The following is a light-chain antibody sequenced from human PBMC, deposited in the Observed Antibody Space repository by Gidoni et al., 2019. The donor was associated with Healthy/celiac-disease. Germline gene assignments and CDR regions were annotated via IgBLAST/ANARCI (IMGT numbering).Light chain of an antibody. V-gene: IGKV1-39*01. CDR3: QQSYSTPPT. Sequence: DIQMTQSPSSLSASVGDRVTITCRASQSISSYLNWYQQKPGKAPKLLIDAASSLQSGVTSRFSGSGSGTDFTLTISSLQPEDFATYYCQQSYSTPPTCGQGTKVESK. J-gene: IGKJ1*01. CDR2: AAS. CDR1: QSISSY.